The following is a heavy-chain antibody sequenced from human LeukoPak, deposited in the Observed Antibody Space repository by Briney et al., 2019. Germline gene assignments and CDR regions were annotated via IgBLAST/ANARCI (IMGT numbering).Heavy chain of an antibody. CDR2: INHSGST. CDR3: ASGRYRGGYAIWGTFDY. J-gene: IGHJ4*02. D-gene: IGHD5-12*01. V-gene: IGHV4-34*01. CDR1: GGSFSGYY. Sequence: PSETLSLTCAVHGGSFSGYYWSWIRQPPGKGLEWIGEINHSGSTNYNPSLKSRVTISVDTSKNQFSLKLSSVTAADTAVYYCASGRYRGGYAIWGTFDYWGQGTLVTVSS.